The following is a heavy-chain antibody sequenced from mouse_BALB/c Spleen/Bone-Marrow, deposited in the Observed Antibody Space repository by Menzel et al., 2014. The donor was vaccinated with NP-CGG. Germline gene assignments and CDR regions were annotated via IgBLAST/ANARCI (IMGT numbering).Heavy chain of an antibody. CDR2: INPSSGYT. CDR3: ARESLYGSNYY. D-gene: IGHD1-1*01. Sequence: QVQLQQSGAELARPGASVKMSCKASGYTFTSYTMHWVKQRPGQGLEWIGYINPSSGYTNYNQKFKDKATLTVDKSSSTAYMQLSSLTSEDSAVYYCARESLYGSNYYWGQGTTLTVSS. CDR1: GYTFTSYT. V-gene: IGHV1-4*01. J-gene: IGHJ2*01.